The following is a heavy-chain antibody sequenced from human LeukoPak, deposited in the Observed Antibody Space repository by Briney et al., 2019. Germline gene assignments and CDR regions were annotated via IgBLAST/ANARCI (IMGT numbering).Heavy chain of an antibody. J-gene: IGHJ4*02. D-gene: IGHD6-19*01. CDR3: AKGRLPVAATLDY. V-gene: IGHV3-23*01. Sequence: GGSLRLSCAASGFTFSNYGMSWVRQAPGMGLEWVSTISGPGSSTYYADSLKGRFTISRDNSKNTLYLQMNSLRAEDTALYYCAKGRLPVAATLDYWGQGTLVTVSS. CDR2: ISGPGSST. CDR1: GFTFSNYG.